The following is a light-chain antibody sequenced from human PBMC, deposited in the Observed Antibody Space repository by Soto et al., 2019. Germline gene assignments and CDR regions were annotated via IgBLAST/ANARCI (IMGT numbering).Light chain of an antibody. Sequence: QSVLTQPPSVSGAPGQRVTISCTGSSSNVGAGYDVHWYQQLPGTAPKLLIYGNYNRPSGVPDRFSDSKSGTSASLAITGLQAEDEVDYYCQSYENSLSNYVFGTGTKVTVL. CDR1: SSNVGAGYD. V-gene: IGLV1-40*01. J-gene: IGLJ1*01. CDR2: GNY. CDR3: QSYENSLSNYV.